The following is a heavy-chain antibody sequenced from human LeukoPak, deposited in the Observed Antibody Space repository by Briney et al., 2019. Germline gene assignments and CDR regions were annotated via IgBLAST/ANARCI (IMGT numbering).Heavy chain of an antibody. CDR1: GGSISSYY. Sequence: KPSETLSLTCTVSGGSISSYYWSWIRRPPGKGLEWIGYIYYTGSTNYNPSLKSRVTISLDTSKNQFSLKLSSMTAADTAVYYCARQRVNKWNNLWSFDYWGQGTLVTVSS. V-gene: IGHV4-59*08. CDR2: IYYTGST. CDR3: ARQRVNKWNNLWSFDY. D-gene: IGHD1/OR15-1a*01. J-gene: IGHJ4*02.